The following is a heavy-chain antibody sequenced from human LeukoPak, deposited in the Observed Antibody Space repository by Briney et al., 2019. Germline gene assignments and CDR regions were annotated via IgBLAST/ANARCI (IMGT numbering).Heavy chain of an antibody. D-gene: IGHD3-22*01. CDR2: ISGSGGST. CDR1: GFTFSSYA. Sequence: GGSLRLSCAASGFTFSSYAMSWVRQAPGKGLEWVSAISGSGGSTYYADSVKGRFTISRDNSKNTLYLQMNSLRAEDTAVYYCAKDRGYYDSSGYYSDYCGQGTLVTVSS. CDR3: AKDRGYYDSSGYYSDY. J-gene: IGHJ4*02. V-gene: IGHV3-23*01.